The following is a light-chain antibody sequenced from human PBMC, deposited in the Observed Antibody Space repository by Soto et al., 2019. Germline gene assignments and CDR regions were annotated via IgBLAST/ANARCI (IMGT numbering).Light chain of an antibody. CDR1: SSDVGGYNY. Sequence: QSVLTQPASVSGSPGQSITISFTGTSSDVGGYNYVSWYQQHPGTAPQLMIYEVSNRPSGVSDRFSGSRSGNTASLTISGLQAEDESDYYCISYTSSSTWVFGGGTKLTVL. CDR2: EVS. CDR3: ISYTSSSTWV. V-gene: IGLV2-14*01. J-gene: IGLJ3*02.